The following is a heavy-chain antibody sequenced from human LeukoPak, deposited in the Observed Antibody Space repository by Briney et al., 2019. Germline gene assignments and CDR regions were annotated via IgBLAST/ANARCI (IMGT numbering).Heavy chain of an antibody. J-gene: IGHJ4*02. CDR1: GFTFSDYY. CDR3: ARDRTELGMEGYYFDY. V-gene: IGHV3-11*01. Sequence: GGSLRLSCAASGFTFSDYYMSWIRQAPGKGLEWVSYISSSGSTIYYADSVKGRFTISRDNAKNSLYLQMNSLRAEDTAVYYCARDRTELGMEGYYFDYWGQGTLVTVSS. CDR2: ISSSGSTI. D-gene: IGHD7-27*01.